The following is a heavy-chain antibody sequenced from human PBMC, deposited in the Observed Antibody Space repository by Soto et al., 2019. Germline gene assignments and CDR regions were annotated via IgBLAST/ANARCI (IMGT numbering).Heavy chain of an antibody. CDR2: IYYSGST. CDR1: GGSISSYY. CDR3: ARQIPPHSYYYGSGSYSYYFDY. J-gene: IGHJ4*02. V-gene: IGHV4-59*08. Sequence: SETLSLTCTVSGGSISSYYWSWIRQPPGKGLEWIGYIYYSGSTNYNPSLKSRVTISVDTSKNQFSLKLSSVTAADTAVYYCARQIPPHSYYYGSGSYSYYFDYWGQGTLVTVSS. D-gene: IGHD3-10*01.